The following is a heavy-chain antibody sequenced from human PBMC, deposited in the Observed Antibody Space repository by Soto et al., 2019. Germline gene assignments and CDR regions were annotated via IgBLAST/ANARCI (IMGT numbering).Heavy chain of an antibody. D-gene: IGHD2-21*02. V-gene: IGHV4-59*01. CDR2: IYYSGST. CDR1: GGSISSYY. J-gene: IGHJ6*02. Sequence: QVQLQESGPGLVKPSETLSLTCTVSGGSISSYYWSWIRQPPGKGLEWIGYIYYSGSTNYNPSLKGRVTISVDTTKNQFALKLSSLTAADTAVYYCAKTESYYYGMDVWGQGTTVTVSS. CDR3: AKTESYYYGMDV.